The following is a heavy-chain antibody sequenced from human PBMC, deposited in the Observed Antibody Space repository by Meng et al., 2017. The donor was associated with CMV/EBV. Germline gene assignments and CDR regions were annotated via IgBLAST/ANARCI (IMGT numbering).Heavy chain of an antibody. CDR3: RLGHYSQD. V-gene: IGHV3-7*02. Sequence: LVEVGGGLGQPGGSLRLSCAASGLTISNYWMSWVRQAPGKGLEWVANIKKDGSEKYYVDSVKGRFSISRDNADNSLYLQMNNLRAEDTAVYYCRLGHYSQDWGQGTLVTVSS. CDR1: GLTISNYW. J-gene: IGHJ4*02. D-gene: IGHD4-17*01. CDR2: IKKDGSEK.